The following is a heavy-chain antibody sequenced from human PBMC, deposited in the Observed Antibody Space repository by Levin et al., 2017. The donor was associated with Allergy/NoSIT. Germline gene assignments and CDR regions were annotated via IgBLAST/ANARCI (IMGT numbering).Heavy chain of an antibody. CDR3: ATGAGEWPMFALRRYYMDV. J-gene: IGHJ6*03. Sequence: ASVKVSCKVSGYTLTELSMHWVRQAPGKGLEWMGGFDPEDGETIYAQKFQGRVTMTEDTSTDTAYMELSSLRSEDTAVYYCATGAGEWPMFALRRYYMDVWGKGTTVTVSS. D-gene: IGHD3-10*01. CDR1: GYTLTELS. CDR2: FDPEDGET. V-gene: IGHV1-24*01.